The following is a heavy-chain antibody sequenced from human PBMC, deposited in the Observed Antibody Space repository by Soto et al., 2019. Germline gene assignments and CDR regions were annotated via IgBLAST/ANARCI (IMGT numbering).Heavy chain of an antibody. CDR2: IYYSWST. D-gene: IGHD6-6*01. CDR1: GASISSSSYY. V-gene: IGHV4-39*01. CDR3: ARHRARNWFDP. Sequence: ETLSLTCLVSGASISSSSYYWGWIRQPPGKGLEWIGSIYYSWSTYYNPSLKSRVTISVDTSKNQFSLKLSSVTAADTAVFYCARHRARNWFDPWGQGTLVTVYS. J-gene: IGHJ5*02.